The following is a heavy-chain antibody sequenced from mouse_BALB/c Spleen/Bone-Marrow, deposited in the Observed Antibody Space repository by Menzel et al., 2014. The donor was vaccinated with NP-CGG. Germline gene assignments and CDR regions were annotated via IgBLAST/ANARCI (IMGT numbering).Heavy chain of an antibody. J-gene: IGHJ1*01. CDR3: ARECYGNCAWSFDI. D-gene: IGHD2-1*01. CDR1: GFNIKDTY. Sequence: VQLQQSGAELVKPGASVKLSCTASGFNIKDTYMNWVKQRPEQGLEWTGRIDPSNGNTKYDPKFQGKASITADTSSNTGYLKLSSMTYEDTAVYYCARECYGNCAWSFDIWGAGTTVTGS. CDR2: IDPSNGNT. V-gene: IGHV14-3*02.